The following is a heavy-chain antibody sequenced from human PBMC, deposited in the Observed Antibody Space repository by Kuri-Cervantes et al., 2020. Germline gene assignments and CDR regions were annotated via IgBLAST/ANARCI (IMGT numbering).Heavy chain of an antibody. CDR2: IHHSGST. D-gene: IGHD1-1*01. V-gene: IGHV4-38-2*01. CDR1: GFTFDDYG. J-gene: IGHJ4*02. Sequence: ESLKISCAASGFTFDDYGMSWVRQAPGKGLEWIGSIHHSGSTYYNPSLKSRVSISVDMSKNQFSLNLSSVTAADTAVYYCARRGYADNYFDYWGRGTLVTVSS. CDR3: ARRGYADNYFDY.